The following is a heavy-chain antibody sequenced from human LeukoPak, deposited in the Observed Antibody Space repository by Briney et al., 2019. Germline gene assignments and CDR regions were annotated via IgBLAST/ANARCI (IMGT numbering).Heavy chain of an antibody. V-gene: IGHV4-4*09. J-gene: IGHJ4*02. CDR1: GGSISSYY. D-gene: IGHD6-19*01. CDR3: ARTGYSSGSDY. Sequence: PSETLSLTCTVSGGSISSYYWSWIRQPPGKGLEWIGYIYTSGSTNYNTSLKSRVTISVDTSKNQFSLKLSSVTAADTAVYYCARTGYSSGSDYWGQGTLVTVSS. CDR2: IYTSGST.